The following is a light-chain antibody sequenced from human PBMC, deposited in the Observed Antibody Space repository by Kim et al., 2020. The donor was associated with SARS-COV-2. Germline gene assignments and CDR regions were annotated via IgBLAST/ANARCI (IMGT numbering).Light chain of an antibody. J-gene: IGLJ3*02. CDR3: QSYDSSNLNWV. V-gene: IGLV6-57*02. CDR1: SGSIASNY. Sequence: NFMLTQPHSVSESPGKTVTISCTGSSGSIASNYVQWYQQRPGSAPTTVIYEDNQRPSGVPDRFSGSIDSSSNSASLTISGLKTEDEADYYCQSYDSSNLNWVFGGGT. CDR2: EDN.